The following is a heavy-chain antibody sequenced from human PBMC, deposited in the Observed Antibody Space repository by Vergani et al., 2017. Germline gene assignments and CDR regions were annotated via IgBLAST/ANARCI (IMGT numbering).Heavy chain of an antibody. V-gene: IGHV4-31*03. CDR2: IYYSGST. D-gene: IGHD2-2*01. CDR1: CGSISSGGYY. Sequence: QVQLQESGPGLVKPSQTLSLTCTVSCGSISSGGYYWSWIRQHPGKGLEWIGYIYYSGSTYYNPSLKSRVTISVDTSKNQFSLKLSSVTAADTAVYYCARGLWGYWSSTSCGWFDPWGQGTLVTVSS. CDR3: ARGLWGYWSSTSCGWFDP. J-gene: IGHJ5*02.